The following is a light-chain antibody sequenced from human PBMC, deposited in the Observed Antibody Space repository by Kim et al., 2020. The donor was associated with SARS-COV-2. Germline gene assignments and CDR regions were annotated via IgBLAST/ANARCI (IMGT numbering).Light chain of an antibody. V-gene: IGLV2-14*03. CDR1: SNDFGTNNY. CDR3: ISYSNRSSYV. J-gene: IGLJ1*01. CDR2: NVS. Sequence: GQSITISCSGTSNDFGTNNYVSWYQQHPDKAPKLIIYNVSERPSGVSNRFSASKSDNTASLTISGLQAEDEAEYYCISYSNRSSYVLGTGTKVTVL.